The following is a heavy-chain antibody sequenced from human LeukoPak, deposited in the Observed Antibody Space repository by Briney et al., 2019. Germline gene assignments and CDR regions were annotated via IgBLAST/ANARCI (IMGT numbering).Heavy chain of an antibody. CDR2: IWYDGSNK. V-gene: IGHV3-33*08. D-gene: IGHD6-13*01. J-gene: IGHJ4*02. CDR3: ARDSSSLFDC. CDR1: GITFSGFG. Sequence: GGSLRLSCAASGITFSGFGMSWVRQAPGKGLEWVAVIWYDGSNKYYADSVKGRFTISRDNSKNTLYLQMNSLRVEDTAVYYCARDSSSLFDCWGQGTLVTVSS.